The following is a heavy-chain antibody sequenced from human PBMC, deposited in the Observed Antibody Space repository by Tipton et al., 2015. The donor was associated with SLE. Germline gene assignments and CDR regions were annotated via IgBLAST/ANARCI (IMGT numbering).Heavy chain of an antibody. Sequence: QSGAEVKKPGASVKVSCKASGYAFTSYGISWVRQAPGQGLEWMGWISAYNGNTNYAQKLQGRVTMTTDTSTSTAYMELRSLRSDGTAVYYCARDTHYDSSGYYYYYGMDVWGQGTTVTVSS. V-gene: IGHV1-18*01. CDR2: ISAYNGNT. D-gene: IGHD3-22*01. J-gene: IGHJ6*02. CDR1: GYAFTSYG. CDR3: ARDTHYDSSGYYYYYGMDV.